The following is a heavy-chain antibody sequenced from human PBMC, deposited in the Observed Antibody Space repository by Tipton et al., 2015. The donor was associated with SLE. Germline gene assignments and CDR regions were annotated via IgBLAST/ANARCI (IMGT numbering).Heavy chain of an antibody. Sequence: GLVKPSETLSLTCTVSGGSISSSSYYWGWIRQPPGKGLEWIGSIYYSGSTYHNPSLKSRVTISVDTSKNQFSLKLSSVTAADTAVYYCARASGGANYYYMDVWGKGTTVTVSS. V-gene: IGHV4-39*07. CDR3: ARASGGANYYYMDV. J-gene: IGHJ6*03. CDR2: IYYSGST. D-gene: IGHD3-16*01. CDR1: GGSISSSSYY.